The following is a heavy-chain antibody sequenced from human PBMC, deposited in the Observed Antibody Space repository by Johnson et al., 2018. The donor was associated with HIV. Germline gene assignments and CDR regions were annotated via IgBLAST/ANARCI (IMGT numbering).Heavy chain of an antibody. Sequence: VQLVESGGGLVQPGGSLRLSCAASGFTFSSYDMHWVRQATGKGLEWVSAIGTVGDTYYPGSVKGRFTISRENAKNSLYLQMNRLRAGDTAVYYCARGPWAFDIWGQGTMVTVSS. CDR3: ARGPWAFDI. V-gene: IGHV3-13*01. CDR1: GFTFSSYD. CDR2: IGTVGDT. J-gene: IGHJ3*02.